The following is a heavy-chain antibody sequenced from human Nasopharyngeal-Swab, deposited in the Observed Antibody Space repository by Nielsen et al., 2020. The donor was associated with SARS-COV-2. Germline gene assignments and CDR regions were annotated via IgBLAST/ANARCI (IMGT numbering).Heavy chain of an antibody. J-gene: IGHJ5*02. CDR2: IKQDGSEK. CDR3: AGSAARSWFDP. V-gene: IGHV3-7*01. Sequence: LSPTCAASGFPFSSNWMSWVRQAPGKGLEWVANIKQDGSEKYYVDSVKGRFTISRDNAKNSLYLQMNSMGAEDTAVCYCAGSAARSWFDPWGQGTLVTVSS. D-gene: IGHD6-6*01. CDR1: GFPFSSNW.